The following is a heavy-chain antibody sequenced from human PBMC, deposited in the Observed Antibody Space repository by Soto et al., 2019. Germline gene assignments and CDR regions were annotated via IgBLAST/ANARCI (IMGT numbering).Heavy chain of an antibody. J-gene: IGHJ4*02. CDR3: ARLRGYCSGGSCLGYFDY. Sequence: GESLKISCKGSGYSFTSYWIGWVRQMPGKGLEWMGIIYPGESDTRYSPSFQGQVTISADNSISTAYLQWSSLKASDTAMFYCARLRGYCSGGSCLGYFDYWGQGTLVTVSS. V-gene: IGHV5-51*01. CDR2: IYPGESDT. CDR1: GYSFTSYW. D-gene: IGHD2-15*01.